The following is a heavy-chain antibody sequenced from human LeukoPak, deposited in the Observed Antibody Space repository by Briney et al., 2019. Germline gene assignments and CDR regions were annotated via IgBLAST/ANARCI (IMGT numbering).Heavy chain of an antibody. J-gene: IGHJ4*02. D-gene: IGHD3-10*01. Sequence: SGGSLRLSCAASGFTFDDYAMHWVRHAPGKGLEWVSGISWNSGSIGYADSVKGRFTISRDNAKNSLYLQMNSLRAEDTALYYCAKESNYEVRGVALDYWGQGTLVTVSS. CDR1: GFTFDDYA. CDR3: AKESNYEVRGVALDY. V-gene: IGHV3-9*01. CDR2: ISWNSGSI.